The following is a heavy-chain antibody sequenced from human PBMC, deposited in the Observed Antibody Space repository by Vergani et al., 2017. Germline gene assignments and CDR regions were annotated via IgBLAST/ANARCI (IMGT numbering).Heavy chain of an antibody. D-gene: IGHD6-19*01. CDR3: ARARAGRQWLAASGFDS. J-gene: IGHJ4*02. CDR1: GYTFTSYY. V-gene: IGHV1-46*01. CDR2: INPSGGST. Sequence: QVQLVQSGAEVKKPGASVKVSCKASGYTFTSYYMHWVRQAPGQGLEWMGIINPSGGSTSYAQKFQGRVTMTRDTSTSTVYMELSSLRSDDTAVYYCARARAGRQWLAASGFDSWGQGTLVTVSS.